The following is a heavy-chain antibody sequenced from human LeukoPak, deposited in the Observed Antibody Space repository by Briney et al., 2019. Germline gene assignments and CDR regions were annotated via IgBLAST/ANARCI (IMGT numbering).Heavy chain of an antibody. Sequence: PGGSLRFSCAASGFTFSSSGMHWVRQAPGKGLEWVAVISYDGSNKYYADSVKGRFTFSRDNSKNTLYLQMNSLRAEDTAVYYCAKEYCSNSVCHSLDYWGQGTLVTVSS. D-gene: IGHD2-8*01. V-gene: IGHV3-30*18. CDR2: ISYDGSNK. CDR1: GFTFSSSG. J-gene: IGHJ4*02. CDR3: AKEYCSNSVCHSLDY.